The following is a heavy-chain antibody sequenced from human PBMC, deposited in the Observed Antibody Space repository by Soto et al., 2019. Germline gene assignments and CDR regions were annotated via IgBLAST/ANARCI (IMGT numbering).Heavy chain of an antibody. J-gene: IGHJ6*02. CDR1: GFTFSNAW. CDR3: NTYPGDYYYGMDV. V-gene: IGHV3-15*01. CDR2: IKSKTDGGTT. Sequence: AVGSLRLSCVASGFTFSNAWMSWVRQAPGKGLEWVGRIKSKTDGGTTDYAAPVKGRFTISRDDSKNTLYLQMNSLKTEDTAVYYCNTYPGDYYYGMDVWGQGTTVTVSS. D-gene: IGHD3-16*01.